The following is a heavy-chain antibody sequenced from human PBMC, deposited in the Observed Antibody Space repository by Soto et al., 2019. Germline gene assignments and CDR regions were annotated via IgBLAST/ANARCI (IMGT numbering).Heavy chain of an antibody. Sequence: SETLSLTCTVSGCSISSYYWSWIRQPPGKGLEWIGYIYYSGSTNYNPSLKSRVTISVDTSKNQFSLKLSSVTAADTAVYYCARRNYAYNWFDPWGQGTLVTVSS. CDR2: IYYSGST. CDR3: ARRNYAYNWFDP. D-gene: IGHD1-7*01. CDR1: GCSISSYY. V-gene: IGHV4-59*01. J-gene: IGHJ5*02.